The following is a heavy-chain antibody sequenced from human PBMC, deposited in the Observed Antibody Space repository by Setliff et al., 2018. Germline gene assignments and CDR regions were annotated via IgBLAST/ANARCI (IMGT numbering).Heavy chain of an antibody. CDR1: GYTFTTYY. D-gene: IGHD3-3*01. CDR3: ARESTAKNFWGEYSGY. J-gene: IGHJ4*02. V-gene: IGHV1-46*01. CDR2: INPSDGST. Sequence: ASVKVSCKASGYTFTTYYMHWVRQAPGQGLEWMGVINPSDGSTTYAQKFQGRVKMTRDTSTNTVYMQLSSLRSEDTAVYYCARESTAKNFWGEYSGYWGKGTLVTVSS.